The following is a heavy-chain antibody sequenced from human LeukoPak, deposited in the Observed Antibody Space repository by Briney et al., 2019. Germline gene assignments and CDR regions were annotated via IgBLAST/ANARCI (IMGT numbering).Heavy chain of an antibody. CDR2: ISGSGDGT. J-gene: IGHJ4*02. CDR1: GFTFSIFA. Sequence: GGSLRLSCAASGFTFSIFAMYWVRQAPGKGLECVSAISGSGDGTFYADSVKGPFTISRDNSKNTLYLQMDSLRDEDAAVYYCAKDVRGGCSGGTCYYWGQGTLVTVSS. D-gene: IGHD2-15*01. CDR3: AKDVRGGCSGGTCYY. V-gene: IGHV3-23*01.